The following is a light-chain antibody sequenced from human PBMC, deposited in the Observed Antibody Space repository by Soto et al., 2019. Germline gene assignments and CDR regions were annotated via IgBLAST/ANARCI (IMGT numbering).Light chain of an antibody. CDR3: QQSYSLPPT. J-gene: IGKJ1*01. CDR2: AAA. CDR1: ESINNY. Sequence: DIQMTQSPSSLSASVGDRVTITCRASESINNYLNWYQYKPGKAPKLLIYAAASLQSGVPSRFSGSGSGTDFTLTISSLQPEDFASFFCQQSYSLPPTFGQGTQVEIK. V-gene: IGKV1-39*01.